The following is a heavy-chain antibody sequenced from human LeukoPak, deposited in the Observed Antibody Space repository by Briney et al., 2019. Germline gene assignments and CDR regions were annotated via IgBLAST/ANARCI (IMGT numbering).Heavy chain of an antibody. CDR2: ISSSSSYI. CDR1: GFSFSSCT. J-gene: IGHJ4*02. Sequence: GGSLRLSCAASGFSFSSCTMNWVRQAPGKGLEWVSSISSSSSYIYYADSVKGRFTISRDNAKNSLYLQMNSLRAEDTAVYYCARDSSGPFDYWGQGTLVTVSS. D-gene: IGHD3-22*01. V-gene: IGHV3-21*01. CDR3: ARDSSGPFDY.